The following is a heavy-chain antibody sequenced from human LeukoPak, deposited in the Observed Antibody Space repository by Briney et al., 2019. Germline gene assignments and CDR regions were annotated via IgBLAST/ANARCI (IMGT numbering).Heavy chain of an antibody. J-gene: IGHJ4*02. CDR2: IYSGGST. CDR1: EFPFRNYA. Sequence: GGSLRLSCAASEFPFRNYAMSWVRQAPGKGLEWVSVIYSGGSTYYADSVKGRFTISRDNSKNTLYLQMNSLRAEDTAVYYCARDLVGITCRWGQGTLVTVSS. CDR3: ARDLVGITCR. D-gene: IGHD6-6*01. V-gene: IGHV3-53*01.